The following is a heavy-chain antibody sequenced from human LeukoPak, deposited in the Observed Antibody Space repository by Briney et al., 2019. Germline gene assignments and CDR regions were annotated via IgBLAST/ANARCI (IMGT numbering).Heavy chain of an antibody. V-gene: IGHV3-74*01. Sequence: PGGSLRLSCAASGFIFSSYWMHWVRQAPGKGLVWVSRFNSDGSSTSYADSVKGRFTISRDNAKNTLYLQMNSLRAEDTAVYYCARDLRVGYCSSTSCVRYYNWFDPWGQGTLVTVSS. J-gene: IGHJ5*02. CDR3: ARDLRVGYCSSTSCVRYYNWFDP. D-gene: IGHD2-2*01. CDR2: FNSDGSST. CDR1: GFIFSSYW.